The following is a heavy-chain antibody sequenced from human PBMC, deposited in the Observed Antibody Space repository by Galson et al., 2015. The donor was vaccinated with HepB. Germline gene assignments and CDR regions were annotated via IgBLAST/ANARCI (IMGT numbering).Heavy chain of an antibody. CDR3: ARAGERENYYDSSGYYYGNAFDI. CDR1: GYTFTSYG. V-gene: IGHV1-18*04. D-gene: IGHD3-22*01. CDR2: ISAYNGNT. Sequence: SVKVSCKASGYTFTSYGISWVRQAPGQGLEWMGWISAYNGNTNYAQKLQGRVTMTTDTSTSTAYMELRSLRSDDTAVYYCARAGERENYYDSSGYYYGNAFDIWGQGTMVTVSS. J-gene: IGHJ3*02.